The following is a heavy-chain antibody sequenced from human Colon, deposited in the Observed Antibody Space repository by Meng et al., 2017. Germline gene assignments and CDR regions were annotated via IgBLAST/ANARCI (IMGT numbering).Heavy chain of an antibody. J-gene: IGHJ4*02. Sequence: GPLKESGPGLVKPSGTLSLTCAVSGGSITNDNWWSWVRQSPGKGLEWIGEIFHAANTHYHPSLTRRVPMSLDKSTNQFSLTLTSVTAADTAVYYCARDFHSTMTVFDSWGQGTLVTVSS. V-gene: IGHV4-4*02. CDR2: IFHAANT. D-gene: IGHD3-22*01. CDR1: GGSITNDNW. CDR3: ARDFHSTMTVFDS.